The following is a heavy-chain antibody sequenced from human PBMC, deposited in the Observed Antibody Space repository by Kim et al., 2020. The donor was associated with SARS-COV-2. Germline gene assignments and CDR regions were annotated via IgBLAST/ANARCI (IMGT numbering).Heavy chain of an antibody. CDR2: ISSSSSYI. CDR1: GFTFSSYS. D-gene: IGHD2-2*01. V-gene: IGHV3-21*01. CDR3: ARADPLGYCSSTSCPPMG. J-gene: IGHJ4*02. Sequence: GGSLRLSCAASGFTFSSYSMNWVRQAPGKGLEWVSSISSSSSYIYYADSVKGRFTISRDNAKNSLYLQMNSLRAEDTAVYYCARADPLGYCSSTSCPPMGWGQGTLVTVSS.